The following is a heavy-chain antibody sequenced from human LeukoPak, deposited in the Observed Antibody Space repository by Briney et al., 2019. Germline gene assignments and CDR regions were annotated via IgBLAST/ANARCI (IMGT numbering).Heavy chain of an antibody. J-gene: IGHJ4*02. CDR3: AKSPGGVVSTSFDN. CDR1: GFTFSSYA. V-gene: IGHV3-23*01. Sequence: GGSLRLSCAASGFTFSSYAISWVRQAPGKGLEWVSVISVSGGSTYYADSVKGRFTISRDNSKNTLYLQMNSLRAEDTAVYYCAKSPGGVVSTSFDNWGQGTLVTVSS. CDR2: ISVSGGST. D-gene: IGHD2-2*01.